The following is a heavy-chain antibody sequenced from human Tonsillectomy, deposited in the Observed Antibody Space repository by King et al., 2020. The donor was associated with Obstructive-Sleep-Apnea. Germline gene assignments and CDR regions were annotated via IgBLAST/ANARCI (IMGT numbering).Heavy chain of an antibody. CDR3: ARDHRYCSGGSCSFDAFDI. CDR2: IYSGGST. V-gene: IGHV3-66*01. CDR1: GFTVSSNY. J-gene: IGHJ3*02. Sequence: VQLVESGGGLVQPGGSLRLSCAASGFTVSSNYMSWVRQAPGKGLEWVSVIYSGGSTYYADSVKGRFTISRDNSKNTLYLQMNSPRAEDTAVYYCARDHRYCSGGSCSFDAFDIWGQGTMVTVSS. D-gene: IGHD2-15*01.